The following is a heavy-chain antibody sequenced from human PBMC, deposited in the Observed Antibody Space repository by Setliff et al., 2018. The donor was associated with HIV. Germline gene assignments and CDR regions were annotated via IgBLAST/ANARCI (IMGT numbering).Heavy chain of an antibody. Sequence: SVKVSCKASGGTFSSYAISWVRQAPGQGLEWMGGIIPIFGTANYAQKFQGRVTITTDESTSTAYMELRSLRSDDTAVYYCAREVSTIGARRGAYDPWGQGTLVTVSS. CDR3: AREVSTIGARRGAYDP. CDR1: GGTFSSYA. J-gene: IGHJ5*02. V-gene: IGHV1-69*05. D-gene: IGHD2-8*01. CDR2: IIPIFGTA.